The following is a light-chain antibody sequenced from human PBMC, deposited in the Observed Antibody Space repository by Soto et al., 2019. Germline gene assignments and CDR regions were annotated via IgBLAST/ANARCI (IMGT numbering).Light chain of an antibody. J-gene: IGKJ1*01. CDR3: QQGYSPPWT. CDR2: AAS. V-gene: IGKV1-39*01. CDR1: QSISSY. Sequence: DIQMTQSPSSLSASVGDRVTITCRASQSISSYLHWYQQRPGKAPKLLIYAASNLQRGVPSRFSASGSGTDFTLTLNSLQPEYFATYYCQQGYSPPWTFGQGTKVEIK.